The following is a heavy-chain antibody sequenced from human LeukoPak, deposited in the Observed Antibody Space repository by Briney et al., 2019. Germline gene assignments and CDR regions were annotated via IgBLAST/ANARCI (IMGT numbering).Heavy chain of an antibody. J-gene: IGHJ4*02. V-gene: IGHV5-51*01. CDR3: ARRTLQHERDYFDY. CDR1: GYSFTSYR. D-gene: IGHD1-1*01. Sequence: GESLKISCKGSGYSFTSYRIGWVRQMPGKGLEWIGIIYPGDSDTRYSPSFQGQVTISADKSISTAYLQWSSLKASDTAMYYCARRTLQHERDYFDYWGQGTLVTVSS. CDR2: IYPGDSDT.